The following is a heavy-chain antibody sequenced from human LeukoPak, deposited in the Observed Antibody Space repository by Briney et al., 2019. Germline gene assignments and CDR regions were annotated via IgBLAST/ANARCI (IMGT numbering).Heavy chain of an antibody. CDR2: IYYSGST. V-gene: IGHV4-59*01. CDR1: GGSISSYY. J-gene: IGHJ4*02. CDR3: ARGLDSSGYVDY. D-gene: IGHD3-22*01. Sequence: SETLSLTCTVSGGSISSYYWSWIRQPPGKGLEWIGYIYYSGSTNYNPSLKSRVTISVDTSKNQFSLKLSSVTAADTAVYYCARGLDSSGYVDYWGQGTLVTVSS.